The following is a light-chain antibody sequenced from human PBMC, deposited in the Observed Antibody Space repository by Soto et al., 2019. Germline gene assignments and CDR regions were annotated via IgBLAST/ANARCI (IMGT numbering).Light chain of an antibody. CDR3: QQSYTTPIT. Sequence: DIRRTQSPSSLSASVGDRVIITCRASQTISSHLNWYQQKPGKAPNLLVYAASSLQSGVPSRFTGSGSGTDFTLTISSLQPEDFATYFCQQSYTTPITFGQGTRLEI. V-gene: IGKV1-39*01. CDR1: QTISSH. J-gene: IGKJ5*01. CDR2: AAS.